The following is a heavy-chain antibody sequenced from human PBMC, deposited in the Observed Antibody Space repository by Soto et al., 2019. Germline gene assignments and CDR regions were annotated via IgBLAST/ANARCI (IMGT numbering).Heavy chain of an antibody. V-gene: IGHV4-39*01. CDR3: ARPSESYLYYFDY. CDR2: IYYSGST. Sequence: PSETLSLTCTVSGGSISSSSYYWGWIRQPPGKGLEWIGSIYYSGSTYYNPSLKSRVTISVDTSKNQFSLKLSSVTAADTAVYYCARPSESYLYYFDYWGQGTLVTVS. CDR1: GGSISSSSYY. D-gene: IGHD1-26*01. J-gene: IGHJ4*02.